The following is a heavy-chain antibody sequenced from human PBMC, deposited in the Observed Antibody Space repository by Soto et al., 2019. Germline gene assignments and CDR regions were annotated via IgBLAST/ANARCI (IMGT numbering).Heavy chain of an antibody. CDR3: ARDVYIAGDL. CDR1: GGTFSSYT. CDR2: ITPMFGTA. Sequence: QVQLVQSGAEVKKPGSSVKVSCKASGGTFSSYTINWVRQAPGQGLEWMGGITPMFGTANYAQKFQDRVTITADESTSTAYMELSSLRRDDTAVYYCARDVYIAGDLWGQGTLVTVSS. D-gene: IGHD2-15*01. V-gene: IGHV1-69*01. J-gene: IGHJ5*02.